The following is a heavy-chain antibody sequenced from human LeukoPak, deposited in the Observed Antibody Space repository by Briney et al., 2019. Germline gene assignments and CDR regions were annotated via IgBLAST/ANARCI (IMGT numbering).Heavy chain of an antibody. J-gene: IGHJ6*02. CDR2: ISWNGKIR. D-gene: IGHD1-1*01. Sequence: GRSLRLSCAAFGFIFNDYAMHWVRQPPGKGLEWVSGISWNGKIRGYADSVKGRFTISRDNAENSLFLQMNSLRGEDTALYYCVKESSTGVVWGQGTTVTVSS. V-gene: IGHV3-9*01. CDR1: GFIFNDYA. CDR3: VKESSTGVV.